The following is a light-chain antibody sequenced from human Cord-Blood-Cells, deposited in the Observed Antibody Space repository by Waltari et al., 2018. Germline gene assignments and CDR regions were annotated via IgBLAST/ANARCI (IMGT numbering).Light chain of an antibody. CDR1: QSISSY. CDR2: AAS. J-gene: IGKJ3*01. V-gene: IGKV1-39*01. CDR3: QQSYSTPFT. Sequence: DIQMTQSPPSLPASVGDRVTITCRASQSISSYLNWYQQKPGKAPKLLIYAASSLQSGVPSRFSGSGSGTEFTLTISSLQPEDFATYYCQQSYSTPFTFGPGTKVDIK.